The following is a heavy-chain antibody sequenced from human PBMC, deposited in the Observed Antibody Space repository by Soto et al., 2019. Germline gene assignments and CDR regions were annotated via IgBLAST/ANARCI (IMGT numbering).Heavy chain of an antibody. J-gene: IGHJ5*02. CDR2: IYYSGST. D-gene: IGHD6-6*01. CDR3: ARVVYSSSKRFLARWFDP. V-gene: IGHV4-30-4*01. CDR1: GGSISSGDYY. Sequence: QVQLQESGPGLVKPSQTLSLTCTVSGGSISSGDYYWSWIRQPPGKGLECIGYIYYSGSTYYNPSLKSRVTISVDTSKHQFSLKLSSVTAADTAVYYCARVVYSSSKRFLARWFDPWGQGTLVTVSS.